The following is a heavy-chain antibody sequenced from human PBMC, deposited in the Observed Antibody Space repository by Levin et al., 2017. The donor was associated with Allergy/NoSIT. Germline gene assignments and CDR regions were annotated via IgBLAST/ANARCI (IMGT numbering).Heavy chain of an antibody. CDR1: GDSISTSY. Sequence: SQTLSLTCSVSGDSISTSYWNWIRQPPGKGLEWLGYIYYNGNTNYNPSLKSRVTISVDTSKNQFSLKLTSVTAADTAVYYCAREGGYCTSSNCFHLDPWGQGTLVTVSS. CDR2: IYYNGNT. J-gene: IGHJ5*02. CDR3: AREGGYCTSSNCFHLDP. V-gene: IGHV4-59*01. D-gene: IGHD2-2*01.